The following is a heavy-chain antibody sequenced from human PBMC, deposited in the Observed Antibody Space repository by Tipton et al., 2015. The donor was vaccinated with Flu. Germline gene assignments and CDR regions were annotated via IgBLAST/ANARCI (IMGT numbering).Heavy chain of an antibody. CDR1: GYSLTSYP. CDR3: ARPGGPAAINPFSYFDF. V-gene: IGHV1-18*04. J-gene: IGHJ4*02. Sequence: QLVQSGAEVKKPGASVKVSCKASGYSLTSYPISWVRQAPGQGLEWMGWISGYRGNTNYAQNLQGRVTMTTDTSTNTAYMELRSLRSDDTAVYYCARPGGPAAINPFSYFDFWGQGTLVTVSS. CDR2: ISGYRGNT. D-gene: IGHD2-2*01.